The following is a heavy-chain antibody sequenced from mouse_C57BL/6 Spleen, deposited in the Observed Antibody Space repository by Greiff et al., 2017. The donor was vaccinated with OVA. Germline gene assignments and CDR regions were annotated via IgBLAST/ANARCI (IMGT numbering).Heavy chain of an antibody. D-gene: IGHD2-3*01. CDR2: ISSGSSTI. Sequence: EVQRVESGGGLVKPGGSLKLSCAASGFTFSDYGMHWVRQAPEKRLEWVAYISSGSSTIYYADTVKGRFTISRANAKNTLFLQMTSLRSEDTAMYYCARRFYDGYFLDYWGQGTTLTVSS. CDR3: ARRFYDGYFLDY. V-gene: IGHV5-17*01. J-gene: IGHJ2*01. CDR1: GFTFSDYG.